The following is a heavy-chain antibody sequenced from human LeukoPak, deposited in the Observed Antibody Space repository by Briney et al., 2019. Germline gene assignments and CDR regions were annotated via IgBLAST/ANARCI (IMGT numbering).Heavy chain of an antibody. CDR1: GFTFSSYA. Sequence: GWSLRLPCAASGFTFSSYAMHWVRQAPGKGLEWVAVISYDGSNKYYADSVKGRFTISRDNSKNTLYLQMNSLRAEDTAVYYCASGYSPYYDILTGYYPRWGQGTLVTVSS. D-gene: IGHD3-9*01. CDR3: ASGYSPYYDILTGYYPR. J-gene: IGHJ4*02. CDR2: ISYDGSNK. V-gene: IGHV3-30-3*01.